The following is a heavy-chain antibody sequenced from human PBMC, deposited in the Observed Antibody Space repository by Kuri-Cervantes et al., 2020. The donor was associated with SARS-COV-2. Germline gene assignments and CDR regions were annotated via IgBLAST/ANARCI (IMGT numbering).Heavy chain of an antibody. CDR3: ARVAGGYSGCESYYYYGMDI. D-gene: IGHD5-12*01. J-gene: IGHJ6*02. Sequence: GESLKISCAASGFTFSDYYMSWIRQAPGKGLEWVSYISSSGSTIYYADSVKGRFTISRDNAKNSLYLQMNSLRAEDTAVYYCARVAGGYSGCESYYYYGMDIWGQGTTVTVSS. V-gene: IGHV3-11*01. CDR1: GFTFSDYY. CDR2: ISSSGSTI.